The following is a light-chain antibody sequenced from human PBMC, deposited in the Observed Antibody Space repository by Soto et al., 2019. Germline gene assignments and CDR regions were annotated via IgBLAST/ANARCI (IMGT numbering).Light chain of an antibody. CDR3: QQYGSSPYT. J-gene: IGKJ2*01. CDR2: GAS. Sequence: EIVLTQSPGTLSLSPGERATLSCRASQSVRSSYLALYQQKLGQAPRLLIYGASSRATGIPDRFSGSVSGTDFTLTISRLEPKDFAVYYCQQYGSSPYTFGKGTKLESK. CDR1: QSVRSSY. V-gene: IGKV3-20*01.